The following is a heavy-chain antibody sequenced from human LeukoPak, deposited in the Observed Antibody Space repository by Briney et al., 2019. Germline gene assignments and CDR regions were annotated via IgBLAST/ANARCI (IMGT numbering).Heavy chain of an antibody. CDR3: ARLPRTGTTRSRAFDI. J-gene: IGHJ3*02. CDR2: INAYDGNT. CDR1: GYTFTSYG. Sequence: GASVKVSCKASGYTFTSYGISWVGQAPGQGLEWMGWINAYDGNTNYAQKLQGRVTMTTDTSTSTAYMELRSLRSDDTAGYYCARLPRTGTTRSRAFDIWGQGTMVTVST. V-gene: IGHV1-18*01. D-gene: IGHD1-7*01.